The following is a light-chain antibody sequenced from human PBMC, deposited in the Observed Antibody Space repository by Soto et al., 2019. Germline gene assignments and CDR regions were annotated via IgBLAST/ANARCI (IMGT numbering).Light chain of an antibody. V-gene: IGKV3-15*01. Sequence: EIVMTQSPATLSVSPGERATLSCRASQSLSSNLAWYQQKPGQAPRLLIYGASTRATGVPARFSGSGSGTEFTITISSLQSEDFAVYYCLQYNNWPFTFGPGTKVDIK. CDR1: QSLSSN. J-gene: IGKJ3*01. CDR3: LQYNNWPFT. CDR2: GAS.